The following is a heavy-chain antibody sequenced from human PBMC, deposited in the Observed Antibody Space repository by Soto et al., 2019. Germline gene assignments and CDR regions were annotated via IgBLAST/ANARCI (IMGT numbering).Heavy chain of an antibody. CDR2: ISAYNGNT. D-gene: IGHD2-15*01. Sequence: QVQLVQSGAEVKKPGASVKVSCKASGYTFTSYGISWVRQAPGQGLEWMGWISAYNGNTNYAQKLQGRVTMTTDTSTSTADMELRSLRSDDTAVYYCARSVVVVAATASWDYWGQGTLVTVSS. J-gene: IGHJ4*02. V-gene: IGHV1-18*04. CDR1: GYTFTSYG. CDR3: ARSVVVVAATASWDY.